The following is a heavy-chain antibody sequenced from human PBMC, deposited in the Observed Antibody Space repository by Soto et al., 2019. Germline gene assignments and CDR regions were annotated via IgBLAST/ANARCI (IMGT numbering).Heavy chain of an antibody. CDR1: GGSISSYY. CDR3: ARAYDFWSGFDY. Sequence: KPSETLSLTCTVSGGSISSYYWSWIRQPPGKGLEWIGYIYYSGSTNYNPSLKSRVTISVDTSKNQFSLKLSSVTAADTAVYYCARAYDFWSGFDYWGQGTLVTVSS. D-gene: IGHD3-3*01. V-gene: IGHV4-59*01. J-gene: IGHJ4*02. CDR2: IYYSGST.